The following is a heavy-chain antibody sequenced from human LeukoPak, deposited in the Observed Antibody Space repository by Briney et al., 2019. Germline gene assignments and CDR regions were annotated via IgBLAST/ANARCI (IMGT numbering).Heavy chain of an antibody. Sequence: GSLPLSCAASGFTFSSYSMNWVRQAPGKGLEWVSSISSSSSYIYYADSVKGRFTISRDNAKNSLYLQMNSLRAEDTAVYYCARVVGGGNSSYWGQGTLVTVSS. CDR3: ARVVGGGNSSY. J-gene: IGHJ4*02. D-gene: IGHD4-23*01. V-gene: IGHV3-21*01. CDR2: ISSSSSYI. CDR1: GFTFSSYS.